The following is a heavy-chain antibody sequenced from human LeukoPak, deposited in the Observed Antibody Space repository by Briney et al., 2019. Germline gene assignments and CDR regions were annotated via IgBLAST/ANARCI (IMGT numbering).Heavy chain of an antibody. CDR1: GGSISSYY. J-gene: IGHJ3*02. D-gene: IGHD1-14*01. CDR3: ARRSTGGRVFDI. Sequence: SETLCLTCTASGGSISSYYWSWIRRPPGKGLEWIGYIYYSWSTNYNPSLKSRVTISVDTSKNQLSLKLSSVTAADTAVYYCARRSTGGRVFDIWGQGTMVTVSS. V-gene: IGHV4-59*01. CDR2: IYYSWST.